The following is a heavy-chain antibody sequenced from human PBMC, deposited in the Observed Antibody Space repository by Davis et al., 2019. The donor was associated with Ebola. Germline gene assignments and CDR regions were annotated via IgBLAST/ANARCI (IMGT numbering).Heavy chain of an antibody. Sequence: SETLSLTCTVSGGSISSYYWGWIRQPPGKGLEWIGYIYSSGTTNYNPSLKSRVTISVDTSKNQFSLKLSSVTAADTAVYYCARGRGVRGVIGIIDYWGQRTLVTVSS. CDR3: ARGRGVRGVIGIIDY. V-gene: IGHV4-59*12. D-gene: IGHD3-10*01. CDR2: IYSSGTT. J-gene: IGHJ4*02. CDR1: GGSISSYY.